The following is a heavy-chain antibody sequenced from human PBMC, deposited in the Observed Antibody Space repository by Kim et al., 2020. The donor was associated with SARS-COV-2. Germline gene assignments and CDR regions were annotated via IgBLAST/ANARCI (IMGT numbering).Heavy chain of an antibody. D-gene: IGHD3-10*01. CDR3: AKVRMVRGVIIDYFDY. CDR1: GFTFSSYG. V-gene: IGHV3-33*06. CDR2: IWYDGSNK. J-gene: IGHJ4*02. Sequence: GGSLRLSCAASGFTFSSYGMHWVRQAPGKGLEWVALIWYDGSNKYYADSVKGGFTISRDNSKNTLYLQMNSLRAEDTAVYYCAKVRMVRGVIIDYFDYWGQGTLVSVSS.